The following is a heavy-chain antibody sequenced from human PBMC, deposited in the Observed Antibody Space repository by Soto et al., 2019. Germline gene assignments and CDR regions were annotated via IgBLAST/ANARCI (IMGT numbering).Heavy chain of an antibody. CDR3: ASMCSRADCLIDY. Sequence: SETLSLTCAVSGGSLSNGTYSWNWIRQPPGKGLEWIGNISHSRTTYYNPSLRSRVTLSLDRSENHFSLKLTSVTAADTAVYYCASMCSRADCLIDYWVQRKSVTVSS. J-gene: IGHJ4*02. CDR1: GGSLSNGTYS. V-gene: IGHV4-30-2*01. CDR2: ISHSRTT. D-gene: IGHD2-15*01.